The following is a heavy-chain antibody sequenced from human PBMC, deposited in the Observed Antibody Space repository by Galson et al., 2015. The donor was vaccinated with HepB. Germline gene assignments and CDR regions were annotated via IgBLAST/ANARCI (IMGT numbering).Heavy chain of an antibody. CDR1: GYTFSSYS. D-gene: IGHD3-3*01. CDR2: INSSGGST. V-gene: IGHV1-46*01. CDR3: AREPPGGYDFWSGIYGSPKYYFDY. J-gene: IGHJ4*02. Sequence: SVKVSCKASGYTFSSYSMNWVRQAPGQGLEWMGIINSSGGSTSYAQKFQGRVTMTRDTSTSTVYVELSSLRSEDTAVYYCAREPPGGYDFWSGIYGSPKYYFDYWGQGTLVTVSS.